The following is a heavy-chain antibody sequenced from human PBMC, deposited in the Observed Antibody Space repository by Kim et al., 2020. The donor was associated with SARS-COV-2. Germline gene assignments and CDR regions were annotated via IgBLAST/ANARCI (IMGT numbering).Heavy chain of an antibody. V-gene: IGHV3-23*01. Sequence: GGSLRLSCAASGFTFSNFAMSWVRQAPGKGLEWVSGISGSGGTTYYADSVKGRFTISRDNSKNTLFLQMNSLRAEDTAVYSCVNQRYQNWFDPWGQGTLVIVSS. CDR2: ISGSGGTT. J-gene: IGHJ5*02. D-gene: IGHD2-2*01. CDR3: VNQRYQNWFDP. CDR1: GFTFSNFA.